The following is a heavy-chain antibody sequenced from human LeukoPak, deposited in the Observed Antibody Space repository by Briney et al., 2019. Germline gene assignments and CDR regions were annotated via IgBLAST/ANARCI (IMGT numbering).Heavy chain of an antibody. D-gene: IGHD2-15*01. V-gene: IGHV3-13*01. CDR3: ARGGNRYCSGGSCYMFDY. CDR1: GLTFSSYD. J-gene: IGHJ4*02. CDR2: IGTAGDT. Sequence: GGSLRLSCAASGLTFSSYDMHWVRQATGKGLEWVSAIGTAGDTYYPGSVKGRFTISRENAKNSLYLQMNSLRAGDTAVYYCARGGNRYCSGGSCYMFDYWGQGTLVTVSS.